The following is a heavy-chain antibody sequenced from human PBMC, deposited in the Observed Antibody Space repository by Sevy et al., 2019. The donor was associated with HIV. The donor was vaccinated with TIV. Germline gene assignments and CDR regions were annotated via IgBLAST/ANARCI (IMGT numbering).Heavy chain of an antibody. D-gene: IGHD1-26*01. Sequence: GGSLRLSCAASGFTFSSYEMNWVRQAPGKGLEWVSYISSSGSTINYADSGKGRFTISRDNAKNSLYLQMNSLRAEDTAVYYCASHVATTRYYFDYWGQGTLVTVSS. CDR1: GFTFSSYE. CDR2: ISSSGSTI. CDR3: ASHVATTRYYFDY. V-gene: IGHV3-48*03. J-gene: IGHJ4*02.